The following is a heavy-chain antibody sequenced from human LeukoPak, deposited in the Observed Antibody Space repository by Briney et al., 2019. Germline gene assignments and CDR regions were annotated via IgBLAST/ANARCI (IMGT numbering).Heavy chain of an antibody. Sequence: ASVKVSCKASGYTFTSYGISWVRQAPGQGLEWMGWISAYNGNTNYAQKLQGRVTMTTDTSTSTAYMELRSLRSDDTAVYYCARVDYGDYVEAVRGYYYYYMDVWGKGTTVTISS. V-gene: IGHV1-18*01. CDR2: ISAYNGNT. CDR3: ARVDYGDYVEAVRGYYYYYMDV. CDR1: GYTFTSYG. J-gene: IGHJ6*03. D-gene: IGHD4-17*01.